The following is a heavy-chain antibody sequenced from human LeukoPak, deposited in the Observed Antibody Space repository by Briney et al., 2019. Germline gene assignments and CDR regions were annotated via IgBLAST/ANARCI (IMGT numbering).Heavy chain of an antibody. V-gene: IGHV1-24*01. CDR2: FDPEDGET. D-gene: IGHD3-22*01. J-gene: IGHJ4*02. Sequence: ASVRVSCKVSGYTLTELSMHWVRQAPGKGLEWMGGFDPEDGETIYAQTLQGRVTMTAYTSTDTASMELRSLRSDDTAVYYSATTLPWYSGYYRIDYWGQGTLVTVSS. CDR1: GYTLTELS. CDR3: ATTLPWYSGYYRIDY.